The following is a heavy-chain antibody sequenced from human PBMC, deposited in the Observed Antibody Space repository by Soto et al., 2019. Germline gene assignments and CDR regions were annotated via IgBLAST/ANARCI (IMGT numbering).Heavy chain of an antibody. CDR1: GGSFSGYY. CDR3: ARGRYCSGGSCYSGYFDL. CDR2: INHSGST. Sequence: QVQLQQWGAGLLKPSETLSLTCAVYGGSFSGYYWSWIRQPPGKGLEWIGEINHSGSTNYNPSLKSRVTISVDTSKNQFSLKLSSVTAADTAVYYCARGRYCSGGSCYSGYFDLWGRGALVTVSS. J-gene: IGHJ2*01. D-gene: IGHD2-15*01. V-gene: IGHV4-34*01.